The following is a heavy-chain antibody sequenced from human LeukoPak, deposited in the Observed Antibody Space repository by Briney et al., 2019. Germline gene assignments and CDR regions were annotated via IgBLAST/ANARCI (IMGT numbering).Heavy chain of an antibody. CDR1: GGSFTGYY. CDR2: VNHSGFT. CDR3: ARGVSQLDIKDYYDYYYMDV. J-gene: IGHJ6*03. Sequence: SETLSLTSAVYGGSFTGYYWTWIRQPPGKGLEWIGEVNHSGFTSYNPSLKSRVTISVDTSKNQFSLKLSSVTAADTAVYYCARGVSQLDIKDYYDYYYMDVWGKGTTVTVSS. D-gene: IGHD3-9*01. V-gene: IGHV4-34*01.